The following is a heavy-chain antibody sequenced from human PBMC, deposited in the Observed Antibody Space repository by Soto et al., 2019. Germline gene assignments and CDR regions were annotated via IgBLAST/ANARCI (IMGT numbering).Heavy chain of an antibody. J-gene: IGHJ6*02. CDR2: IYYSGST. CDR3: ARDSTFGGTYYYGMDV. D-gene: IGHD3-16*01. V-gene: IGHV4-59*01. Sequence: SETLSLTCTFSGCSISSYYWSLIRQPPGKGLEWIGYIYYSGSTNYNPSLKSRVTISVDTSKNQFSLKLSSVTAADTAVYYCARDSTFGGTYYYGMDVWGQGTTVTVSS. CDR1: GCSISSYY.